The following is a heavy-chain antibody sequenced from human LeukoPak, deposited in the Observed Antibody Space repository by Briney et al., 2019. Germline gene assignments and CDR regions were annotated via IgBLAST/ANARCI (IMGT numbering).Heavy chain of an antibody. CDR1: GYTFTSYY. V-gene: IGHV1-46*01. D-gene: IGHD3-3*01. J-gene: IGHJ3*02. Sequence: ASVKVSCKASGYTFTSYYTYWVRQAPGQGLEWMGIINSSGGSTSYAQKFQGRVTMTRDTSTSTVYMELSSLRSEDTAVYYCARDRVTHLEWGDDDAFDIWGQGTMVTVSS. CDR2: INSSGGST. CDR3: ARDRVTHLEWGDDDAFDI.